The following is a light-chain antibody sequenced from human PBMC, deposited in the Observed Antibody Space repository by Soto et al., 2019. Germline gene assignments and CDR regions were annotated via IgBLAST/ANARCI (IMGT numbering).Light chain of an antibody. CDR1: SSDVGSYNR. Sequence: QSVLTQPPSVSGSPGQSGTISCNGTSSDVGSYNRVSWYQQPPGTAPKLMIYEVSNRPSGIPDRFSGSKSGNTASLTISGLQAEDEADYYCSSYTISSTDVFGTGTKLTVL. V-gene: IGLV2-18*02. CDR2: EVS. J-gene: IGLJ1*01. CDR3: SSYTISSTDV.